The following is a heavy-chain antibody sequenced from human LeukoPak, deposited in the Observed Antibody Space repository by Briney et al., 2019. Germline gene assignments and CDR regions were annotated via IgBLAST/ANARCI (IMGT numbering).Heavy chain of an antibody. Sequence: GGSLRLSCAASGFTFSSYEMNWVRQAPGKGLEWVSYISNSGIAIYYADSVKGLFTISRDKSKSSLYLQMNRLRAEDTAVYYCARAGYSMDTEYFQHWGQGTLVTVSS. J-gene: IGHJ1*01. CDR2: ISNSGIAI. CDR3: ARAGYSMDTEYFQH. D-gene: IGHD5-18*01. CDR1: GFTFSSYE. V-gene: IGHV3-48*03.